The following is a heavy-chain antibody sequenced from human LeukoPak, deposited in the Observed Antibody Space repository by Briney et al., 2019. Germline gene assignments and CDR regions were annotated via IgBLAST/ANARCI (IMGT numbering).Heavy chain of an antibody. V-gene: IGHV3-30*02. CDR2: IRHDASSQ. CDR3: AKDRLEFYGSARYYLDS. Sequence: GGSLRLSCAASGFIFSTYGMHWVRQAPGKGLEWVAFIRHDASSQYYADSVKGRFTISRDSSKDTLYLQMNSLRTEDTAVYFCAKDRLEFYGSARYYLDSWGQGSLVTVSS. CDR1: GFIFSTYG. D-gene: IGHD3-10*01. J-gene: IGHJ4*02.